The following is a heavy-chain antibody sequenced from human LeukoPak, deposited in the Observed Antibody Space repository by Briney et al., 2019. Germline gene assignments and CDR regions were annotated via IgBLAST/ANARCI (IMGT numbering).Heavy chain of an antibody. Sequence: SETLSLTCTVSGGSISSYYWSWIRQPPGKGLEWIGYIYYSGSTNYNPSLKSRVTISVDTSKNQFSLKLSSVTAADTAVYYCAGVIRGYGSGSYFPYWFDPWGQGTLVTVSS. CDR1: GGSISSYY. V-gene: IGHV4-59*01. CDR2: IYYSGST. D-gene: IGHD3-10*01. J-gene: IGHJ5*02. CDR3: AGVIRGYGSGSYFPYWFDP.